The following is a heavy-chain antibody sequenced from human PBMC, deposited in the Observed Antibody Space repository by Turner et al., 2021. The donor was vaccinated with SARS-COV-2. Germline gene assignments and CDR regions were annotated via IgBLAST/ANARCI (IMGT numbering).Heavy chain of an antibody. Sequence: QVQLVQSGAEVKKPGASVNVSCKASGYTFTGYYMHWVRQAPGQGLEWMGWISPNSGGTNFAQKFQGRVTMTRDTSIRTAYMELSRLRSDDTAVYYCARVPDSGSYYVLDYWGQGTLVTVSS. CDR1: GYTFTGYY. V-gene: IGHV1-2*02. CDR2: ISPNSGGT. CDR3: ARVPDSGSYYVLDY. J-gene: IGHJ4*02. D-gene: IGHD1-26*01.